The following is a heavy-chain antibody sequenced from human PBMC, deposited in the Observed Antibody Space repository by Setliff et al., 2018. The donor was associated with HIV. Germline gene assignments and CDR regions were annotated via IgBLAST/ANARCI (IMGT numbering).Heavy chain of an antibody. Sequence: ASVKVSCKASGYTFTNYAMNWVRQAPGQGLEWMGWINTYTGNPTYAQGFTGRFVFSLDTSVSTAYLQISSLKAEDTAIYYCARALYGDYGGDLNWLDPWGQGTLVTVSS. V-gene: IGHV7-4-1*02. CDR2: INTYTGNP. CDR1: GYTFTNYA. J-gene: IGHJ5*02. CDR3: ARALYGDYGGDLNWLDP. D-gene: IGHD4-17*01.